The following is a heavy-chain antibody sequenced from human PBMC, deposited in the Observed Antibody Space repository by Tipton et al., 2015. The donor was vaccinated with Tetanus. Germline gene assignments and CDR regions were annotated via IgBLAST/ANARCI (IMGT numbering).Heavy chain of an antibody. D-gene: IGHD2-8*01. CDR2: IFYSGST. CDR1: GGSMSGSGHY. J-gene: IGHJ3*01. Sequence: LRLSCIVSGGSMSGSGHYGAWIRQPPGKGLEWISYIFYSGSTNYNPSLKSRVTISMDTSKNQISLKLSSVTAADTAVYFCARRSYCTSSRCFDAFDLWGPGTRVTVSS. CDR3: ARRSYCTSSRCFDAFDL. V-gene: IGHV4-61*05.